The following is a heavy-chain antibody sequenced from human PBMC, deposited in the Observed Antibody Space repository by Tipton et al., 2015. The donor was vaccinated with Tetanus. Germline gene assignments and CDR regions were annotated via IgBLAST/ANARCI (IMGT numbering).Heavy chain of an antibody. CDR3: ARWVPGIVVAGGYYLDY. D-gene: IGHD6-19*01. Sequence: SLRLSCKGSGYMFSSHWIGWVRQMPGKGLEWMGIIYPGDSDTRYSPSFQGQVTISADKSISTAYLQWSSLKASDTAMYYCARWVPGIVVAGGYYLDYWGLGTLVTVSS. CDR2: IYPGDSDT. J-gene: IGHJ4*02. CDR1: GYMFSSHW. V-gene: IGHV5-51*01.